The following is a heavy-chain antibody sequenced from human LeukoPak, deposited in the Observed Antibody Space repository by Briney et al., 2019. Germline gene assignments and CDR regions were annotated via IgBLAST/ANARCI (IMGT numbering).Heavy chain of an antibody. V-gene: IGHV1-69*13. CDR1: GGTFSSYA. Sequence: SVKVSCKASGGTFSSYAISWVRQAPGQGLEWMGGIIPIFGTANYAQKFQGRVTITADESTSTAYMELSSLRSEDTAVYYCARTYYYDSSGYLTFDYWGQGTLVTVSS. CDR3: ARTYYYDSSGYLTFDY. CDR2: IIPIFGTA. D-gene: IGHD3-22*01. J-gene: IGHJ4*02.